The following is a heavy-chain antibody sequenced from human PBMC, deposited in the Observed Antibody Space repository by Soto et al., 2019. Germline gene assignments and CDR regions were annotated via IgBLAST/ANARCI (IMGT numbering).Heavy chain of an antibody. V-gene: IGHV5-10-1*01. D-gene: IGHD2-2*01. CDR3: ARRYCSSTSCPRNYYGMDV. Sequence: GESLKISCKGPGYSFTSYWISWVRQMPGKGLEWMGKIDPSDSYTNYSPSFQGHVTISADKSISTAYLQWSSLKASDTAMYYCARRYCSSTSCPRNYYGMDVWGQGTTVTV. CDR2: IDPSDSYT. CDR1: GYSFTSYW. J-gene: IGHJ6*02.